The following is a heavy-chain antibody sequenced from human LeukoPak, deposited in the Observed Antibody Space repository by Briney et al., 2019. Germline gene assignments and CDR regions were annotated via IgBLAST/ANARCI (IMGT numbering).Heavy chain of an antibody. J-gene: IGHJ4*02. CDR2: IYHSGST. CDR3: ARGGIAIAAAGTYY. CDR1: GGSISSSNW. V-gene: IGHV4-4*02. D-gene: IGHD6-13*01. Sequence: SETLSLTCAVSGGSISSSNWWSWVRQPPGKGLEWIGEIYHSGSTNYNPSLKSRVTISVDTSKNQFSLKLSSVTAADTAVYYCARGGIAIAAAGTYYWGQGTLVTVSS.